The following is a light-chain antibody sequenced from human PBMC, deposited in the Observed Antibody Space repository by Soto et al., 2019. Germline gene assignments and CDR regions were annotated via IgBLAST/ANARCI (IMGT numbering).Light chain of an antibody. Sequence: QSALTQPPSASGSPGQSVTVSCTGTSSDVGGYNYVSWYQQHPGKAPKLMIYEVSKRPSGVPDRFSGSKSGNTAFLTVSGLQAEDEADYYCSSYAGSNNLVFGTGTKVTVL. V-gene: IGLV2-8*01. CDR1: SSDVGGYNY. CDR2: EVS. CDR3: SSYAGSNNLV. J-gene: IGLJ1*01.